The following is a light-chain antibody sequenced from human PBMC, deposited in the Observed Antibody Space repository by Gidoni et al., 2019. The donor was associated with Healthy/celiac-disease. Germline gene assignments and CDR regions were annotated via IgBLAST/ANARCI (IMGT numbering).Light chain of an antibody. CDR2: YAS. Sequence: EIVLPQSPATLSLSPGESATLSCSASQSVSSHLAWYQQKPGQAPRPLIFYASNRATGSPSRFSGSWSGTDFTLTISSLEPEDFAVYYCQQRSNWPLTFGQGTKVEIK. J-gene: IGKJ1*01. V-gene: IGKV3-11*01. CDR1: QSVSSH. CDR3: QQRSNWPLT.